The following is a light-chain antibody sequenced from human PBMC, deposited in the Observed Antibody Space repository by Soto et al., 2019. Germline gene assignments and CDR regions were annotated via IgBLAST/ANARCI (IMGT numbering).Light chain of an antibody. Sequence: QSVLTQPASVSGSPRQSITISCTGTSSDVGGYNYVSWYQQYPGKAPKLIIYEVVNRPSGVSNRFSGSKSGNTASLTISGLQPEDEADYYCCSYTVSSTRVFGGGTKLTVL. V-gene: IGLV2-14*01. CDR2: EVV. J-gene: IGLJ3*02. CDR3: CSYTVSSTRV. CDR1: SSDVGGYNY.